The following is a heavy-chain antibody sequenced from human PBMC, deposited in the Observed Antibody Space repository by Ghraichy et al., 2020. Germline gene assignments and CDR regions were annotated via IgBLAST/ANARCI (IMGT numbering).Heavy chain of an antibody. CDR2: IYSGGST. D-gene: IGHD3-3*01. CDR1: GFTVSSNY. J-gene: IGHJ2*01. CDR3: ARALQGYSSSG. V-gene: IGHV3-53*01. Sequence: GESLNISCAASGFTVSSNYMSWVRQAPGKGLEWVSVIYSGGSTYYADSVKGRFTISRDNSKNTLYLQMNSLRAEDTAVYYCARALQGYSSSGWGRGTLVTVSS.